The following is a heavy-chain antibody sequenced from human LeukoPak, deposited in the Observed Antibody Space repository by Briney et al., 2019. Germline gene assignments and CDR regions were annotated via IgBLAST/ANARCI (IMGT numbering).Heavy chain of an antibody. D-gene: IGHD1-26*01. CDR3: ARVNGGATVWRYYYYYMDV. Sequence: PGGSLRLSCAASGFTRSDYWMHWVRRAPGKGLEWVASINQDGSEKYYVDSVKGRFTISRDNAKNSLYLQMNSLRAEDTAVYYCARVNGGATVWRYYYYYMDVWGKGTTVTISS. CDR1: GFTRSDYW. J-gene: IGHJ6*03. V-gene: IGHV3-7*01. CDR2: INQDGSEK.